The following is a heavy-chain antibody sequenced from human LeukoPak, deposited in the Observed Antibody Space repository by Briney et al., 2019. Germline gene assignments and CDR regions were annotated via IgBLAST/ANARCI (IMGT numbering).Heavy chain of an antibody. V-gene: IGHV3-21*01. CDR1: GFTFSDYY. CDR3: ARAISMVRGVDY. J-gene: IGHJ4*02. CDR2: ISSSSTYT. D-gene: IGHD3-10*01. Sequence: PGGSLRLSCAASGFTFSDYYMNWVRQAPGKGLEWVSSISSSSTYTYYADSVKGRFTISRDNAKNSLYLQMNSLRAEDTAVYYCARAISMVRGVDYWGQGTLVTVSS.